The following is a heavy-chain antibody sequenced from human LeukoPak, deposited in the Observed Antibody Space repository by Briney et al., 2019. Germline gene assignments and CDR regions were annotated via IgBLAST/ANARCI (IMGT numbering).Heavy chain of an antibody. D-gene: IGHD2-15*01. CDR1: GFTFSSYG. CDR2: ISGSGGST. Sequence: GGSLRLSCAASGFTFSSYGMSWVRQAPGKGLEWVSAISGSGGSTYYADSVKGRFTISRDNSKNTLYLQMNSLKTEDTAVYYCTTDRTIVVVVAATGLDPWGQGTLVTVSS. J-gene: IGHJ5*02. CDR3: TTDRTIVVVVAATGLDP. V-gene: IGHV3-23*01.